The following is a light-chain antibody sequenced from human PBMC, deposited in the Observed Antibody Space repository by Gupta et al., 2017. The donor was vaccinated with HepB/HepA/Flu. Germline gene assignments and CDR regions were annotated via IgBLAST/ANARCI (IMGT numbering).Light chain of an antibody. CDR2: QDK. CDR1: TLSRQY. J-gene: IGLJ3*02. V-gene: IGLV3-25*03. Sequence: SDELTQPPSVSVSPGQTARITCSGETLSRQYTYWYQQRPGQAPILIIFQDKERPPGIPERFSASSSGTTASLTISDVQSEDAADYFCQSLDASGRVFGGGTKLTVL. CDR3: QSLDASGRV.